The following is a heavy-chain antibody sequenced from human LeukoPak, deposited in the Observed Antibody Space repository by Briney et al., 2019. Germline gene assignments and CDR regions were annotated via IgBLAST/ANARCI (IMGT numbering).Heavy chain of an antibody. CDR1: WFTFRSYG. V-gene: IGHV3-33*08. CDR2: IWYYGSNK. CDR3: ARDLGDVAVAGTLGALDY. J-gene: IGHJ4*02. Sequence: PGGALRLTCSASWFTFRSYGKHWVRQAPGKALGWVALIWYYGSNKTYGHSGKGRFTIPRDNSKYTLVLQMNNLRAEDTSVYYCARDLGDVAVAGTLGALDYWGQGTLVTVSS. D-gene: IGHD6-19*01.